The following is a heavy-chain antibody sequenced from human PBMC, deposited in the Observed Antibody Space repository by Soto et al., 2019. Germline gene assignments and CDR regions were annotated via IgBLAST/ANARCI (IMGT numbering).Heavy chain of an antibody. CDR3: AADAPYSSGWYSYYYYGMDV. D-gene: IGHD6-19*01. CDR2: IVVGSGNT. J-gene: IGHJ6*02. V-gene: IGHV1-58*02. CDR1: GFPFTSSA. Sequence: QMQLVQSGPEVKKPGTSVKVSCKASGFPFTSSAMQWVRQARGQRLEWIGWIVVGSGNTNYAQKFQERITITRDMSTSTTYMELSGLRSEDTAVNYCAADAPYSSGWYSYYYYGMDVWGQGTTVTVSS.